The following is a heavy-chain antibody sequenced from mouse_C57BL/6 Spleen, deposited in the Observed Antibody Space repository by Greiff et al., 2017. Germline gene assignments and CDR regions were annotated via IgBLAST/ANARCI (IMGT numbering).Heavy chain of an antibody. CDR3: ARTDYYGSSYWFAY. V-gene: IGHV3-6*01. CDR2: IRYDGSN. Sequence: EVQVVESGPGLVKPSQSLSLTCSVTGYSITSGYYWNWIRQFPGNKLEWMGYIRYDGSNNYNPSLKNRISITRDTSKNQFVLKLNSVTTEDTTTYYWARTDYYGSSYWFAYWGQGTLVTVSA. CDR1: GYSITSGYY. J-gene: IGHJ3*01. D-gene: IGHD1-1*01.